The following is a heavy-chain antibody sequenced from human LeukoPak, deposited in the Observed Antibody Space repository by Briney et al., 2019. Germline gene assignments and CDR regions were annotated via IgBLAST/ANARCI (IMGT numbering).Heavy chain of an antibody. V-gene: IGHV3-20*04. D-gene: IGHD3-22*01. J-gene: IGHJ4*02. CDR3: AKFRISGYSYEDVIDY. Sequence: PGGSLRLSCAASGFTFDDYGMSWVRQAPGKGLEWVSGITWNGGSTGYVDSVKGRFTISRDNSKNTLYLQMNSLRAEDTAVYYCAKFRISGYSYEDVIDYWGQGTLVTVFS. CDR1: GFTFDDYG. CDR2: ITWNGGST.